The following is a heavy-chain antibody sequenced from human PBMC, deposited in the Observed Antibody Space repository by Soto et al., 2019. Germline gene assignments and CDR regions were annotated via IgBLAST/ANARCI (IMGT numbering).Heavy chain of an antibody. CDR1: GFTFSSYG. Sequence: QVQLVESGGGVVQPGRSLRLSCAASGFTFSSYGMHWVRQAPGKGLEWVAVIWYDGSNKYYADSVKGRFTISRDNSKNTLYLQMNSLRAEDTAVYYCARDTRGRPFGGALDMDVWGQGTTVTVSS. V-gene: IGHV3-33*01. CDR2: IWYDGSNK. D-gene: IGHD3-16*01. J-gene: IGHJ6*02. CDR3: ARDTRGRPFGGALDMDV.